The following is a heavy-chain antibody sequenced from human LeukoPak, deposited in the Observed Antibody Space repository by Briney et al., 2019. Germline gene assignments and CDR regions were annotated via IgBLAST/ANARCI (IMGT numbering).Heavy chain of an antibody. CDR1: GFTLRTYW. CDR3: ARDRDHQLPASMNWFDP. J-gene: IGHJ5*02. V-gene: IGHV3-7*01. D-gene: IGHD2-2*01. Sequence: PGGSLRLSCTASGFTLRTYWMSWVRQAPGKGLEWVANIRQDESEKKYVDSVKGRFTISRDDTKNSLYLQMNSLRAEDTAVYYCARDRDHQLPASMNWFDPWGQGTLVTVSS. CDR2: IRQDESEK.